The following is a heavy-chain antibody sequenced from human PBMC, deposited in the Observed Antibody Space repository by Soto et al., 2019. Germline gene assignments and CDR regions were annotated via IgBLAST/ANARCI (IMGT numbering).Heavy chain of an antibody. Sequence: ASVKVSCKASGYTFTSYDINWVRQATGQGLEWMGWMNPNSGNTGYAQKFQGRVTMTRNTSISTAYMELSSLRSEDTAVYYCARSYCSSTSCIHQIDYWGQGTLVTVSS. CDR3: ARSYCSSTSCIHQIDY. D-gene: IGHD2-2*01. J-gene: IGHJ4*02. CDR1: GYTFTSYD. CDR2: MNPNSGNT. V-gene: IGHV1-8*01.